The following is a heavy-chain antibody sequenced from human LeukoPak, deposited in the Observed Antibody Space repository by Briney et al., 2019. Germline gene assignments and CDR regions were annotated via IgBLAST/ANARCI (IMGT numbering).Heavy chain of an antibody. V-gene: IGHV3-30*18. CDR1: GFTFRLYG. Sequence: GGSLRLSCVASGFTFRLYGMHWVRQAPGKGLGWVAVISYDGSNKYYGDSVKGRFTIARDNSKDTLFLQMNSLRGDDTALYYCTKGHATEAQYSSGWYDDFDSWGQGALVTVSS. CDR2: ISYDGSNK. D-gene: IGHD6-19*01. CDR3: TKGHATEAQYSSGWYDDFDS. J-gene: IGHJ4*02.